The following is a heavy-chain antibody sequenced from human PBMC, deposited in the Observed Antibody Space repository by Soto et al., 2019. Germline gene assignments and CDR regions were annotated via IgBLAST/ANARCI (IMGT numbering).Heavy chain of an antibody. D-gene: IGHD1-1*01. V-gene: IGHV1-18*01. CDR2: ISAHNGNT. J-gene: IGHJ4*02. Sequence: QVHLVQSGAEVKKPGASVKVSCKGSGYAFTTYGITWVRQATGQGLKWMGWISAHNGNTNYAQKLQGRVTVTRDTSTSTAYMELRSLRSDDTAVYYCARGRYGDYWGQGALVTVSS. CDR3: ARGRYGDY. CDR1: GYAFTTYG.